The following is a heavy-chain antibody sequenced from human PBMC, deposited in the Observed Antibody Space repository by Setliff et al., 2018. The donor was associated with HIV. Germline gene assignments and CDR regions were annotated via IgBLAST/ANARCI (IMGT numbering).Heavy chain of an antibody. Sequence: ASVKVSCKASGYTFTVYYLHWLRQAPGQGLEWMGWMNPNSGGTNYAQMFHGRVTMTRDTSISTAYMELSSLKSDDTAVYYCARGADHFDTSGYYSFFDPWGQGTLVTVSS. CDR1: GYTFTVYY. CDR3: ARGADHFDTSGYYSFFDP. J-gene: IGHJ5*02. D-gene: IGHD3-22*01. CDR2: MNPNSGGT. V-gene: IGHV1-2*02.